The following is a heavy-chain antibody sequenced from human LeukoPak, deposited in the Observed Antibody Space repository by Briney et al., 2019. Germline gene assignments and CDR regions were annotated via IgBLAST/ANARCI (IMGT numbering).Heavy chain of an antibody. CDR2: TYYSSKWYN. J-gene: IGHJ4*02. V-gene: IGHV6-1*01. CDR3: ARGAVARYYFDY. D-gene: IGHD6-19*01. CDR1: GDSVSSNNAA. Sequence: SQTLSLTCAISGDSVSSNNAAWTWISQSPSRGLEWLGRTYYSSKWYNDYAVSVKSRITINPDTSKNQFSLQLNSVTTEVTAVYYCARGAVARYYFDYWGQGTLVTFSS.